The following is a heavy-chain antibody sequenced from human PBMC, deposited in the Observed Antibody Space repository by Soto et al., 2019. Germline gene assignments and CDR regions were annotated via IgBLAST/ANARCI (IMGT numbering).Heavy chain of an antibody. D-gene: IGHD2-2*01. CDR3: ATNAFAIVVVPAYPYGMDV. CDR1: GYTFTSYG. CDR2: ISAYNRNT. Sequence: ASLKVSCKASGYTFTSYGINWVRQAPGQGLEWMVCISAYNRNTNYAQKLQGRVTMTTDTSTSTAYMELRSLRSDDTAVYYCATNAFAIVVVPAYPYGMDVWGQGTTVTVSS. V-gene: IGHV1-18*01. J-gene: IGHJ6*02.